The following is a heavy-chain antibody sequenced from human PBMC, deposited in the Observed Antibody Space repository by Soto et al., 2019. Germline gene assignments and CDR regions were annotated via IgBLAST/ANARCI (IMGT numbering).Heavy chain of an antibody. D-gene: IGHD2-2*01. Sequence: GGSLRLSCAASGFTFSSYAMSWVRQAPGKGLEWVSAISGSGGSTYYADSVNGRFTISRDNSKNTLYLQMNSLRAEDTAVYYCRASIVVVPAAEEAWFDPWGQGTLVTVSS. J-gene: IGHJ5*02. CDR1: GFTFSSYA. CDR3: RASIVVVPAAEEAWFDP. V-gene: IGHV3-23*01. CDR2: ISGSGGST.